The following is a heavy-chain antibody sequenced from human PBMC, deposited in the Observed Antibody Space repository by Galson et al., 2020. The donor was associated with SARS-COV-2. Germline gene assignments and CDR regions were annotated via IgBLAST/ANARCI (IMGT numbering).Heavy chain of an antibody. Sequence: ASVKVTCKASGYTFTSYYMHWVRQPPGQGLEWMGIINPSDGSTSYAQKFQGRVTMTRDTSTNTVYMELSSLRSEHTAVYYCARDHDYSNFYYYYMDVWGKGATVTVSS. CDR3: ARDHDYSNFYYYYMDV. CDR2: INPSDGST. J-gene: IGHJ6*03. CDR1: GYTFTSYY. D-gene: IGHD4-4*01. V-gene: IGHV1-46*01.